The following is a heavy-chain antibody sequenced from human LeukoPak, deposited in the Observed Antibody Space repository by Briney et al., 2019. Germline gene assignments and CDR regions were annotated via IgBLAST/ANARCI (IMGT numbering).Heavy chain of an antibody. J-gene: IGHJ4*02. CDR3: ARAEYYDSSGYYEASYFDY. CDR2: ISSSNSYI. V-gene: IGHV3-21*01. Sequence: GGSLRLSCAASGFTFSSYSMNWVRQAPGKGLEWVSSISSSNSYIYYADSVKGRFTISIDNAKNSLYLQMNSLRAEDTAVYYCARAEYYDSSGYYEASYFDYWGQGTLVTVSS. D-gene: IGHD3-22*01. CDR1: GFTFSSYS.